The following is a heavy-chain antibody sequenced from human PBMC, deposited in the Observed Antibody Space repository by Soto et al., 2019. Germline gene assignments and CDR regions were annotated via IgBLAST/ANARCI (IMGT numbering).Heavy chain of an antibody. Sequence: EVQLVESGGGLVKPGGSLRLSCAASGFTFSSYSMNWVRQAPGKGLEWVSSIRSSSSYIYYADSVKGRFTISRDNAKNSLYLQMNSLRAEDTAVYYCASEVVVVVPWGQGTLVTVSS. J-gene: IGHJ5*02. CDR2: IRSSSSYI. CDR1: GFTFSSYS. D-gene: IGHD2-15*01. CDR3: ASEVVVVVP. V-gene: IGHV3-21*01.